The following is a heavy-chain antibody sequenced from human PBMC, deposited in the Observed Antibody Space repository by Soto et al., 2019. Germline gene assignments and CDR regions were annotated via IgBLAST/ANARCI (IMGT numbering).Heavy chain of an antibody. J-gene: IGHJ4*02. D-gene: IGHD3-9*01. Sequence: PGGSLRLSCAASGFTFSSYGMHWVRQAPGKGLEWVAVISYDGSNKYYADSVKGRFTISRDNSKNTLYLQMNSLRAEDTAVYYCAKDYGYFDGEYYFGYWGQGTLVTVSS. V-gene: IGHV3-30*18. CDR2: ISYDGSNK. CDR1: GFTFSSYG. CDR3: AKDYGYFDGEYYFGY.